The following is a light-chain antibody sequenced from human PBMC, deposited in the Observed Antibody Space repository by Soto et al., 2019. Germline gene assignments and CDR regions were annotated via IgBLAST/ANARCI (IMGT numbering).Light chain of an antibody. CDR3: QEYASSVT. CDR2: GAT. CDR1: QSVSSNF. J-gene: IGKJ1*01. V-gene: IGKV3-20*01. Sequence: EIVLTQSPGSLSLSPGEGATLFCRASQSVSSNFFAWYQQKPGQAPRLLINGATTRATGSPDRFSGSGSGTDLPLTSSRLEPEDFAVYYCQEYASSVTFGQGTKVEIK.